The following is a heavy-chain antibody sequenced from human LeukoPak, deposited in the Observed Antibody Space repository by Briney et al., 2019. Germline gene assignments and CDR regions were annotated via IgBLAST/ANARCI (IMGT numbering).Heavy chain of an antibody. J-gene: IGHJ4*02. CDR3: ARVPSLEGAGDY. D-gene: IGHD1-26*01. V-gene: IGHV3-33*01. CDR1: GFTFSSYG. CDR2: IWYDGSNK. Sequence: PGGSLRLSCAASGFTFSSYGMHWVRQAPGKGLEWVAVIWYDGSNKYYADSVKGRFTISRDNSKNTLYLQMNSLRAEDTAVYYCARVPSLEGAGDYWGQGTLVTVSS.